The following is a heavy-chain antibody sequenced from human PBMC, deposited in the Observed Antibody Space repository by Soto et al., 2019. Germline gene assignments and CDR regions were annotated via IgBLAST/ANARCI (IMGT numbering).Heavy chain of an antibody. J-gene: IGHJ3*02. CDR3: ASRVGYDYGDPDDAFDI. D-gene: IGHD4-17*01. Sequence: QVQLVESGGGVVQPGRSLRLSCAASGFTFSSYGMHWVRQAPGKGLEWAAVISYDGSNKYYADSVKGRFTISRDNSKNTLYLQMNSLRAEDTAVYYCASRVGYDYGDPDDAFDIWGQGTMVTVSS. CDR1: GFTFSSYG. V-gene: IGHV3-30*03. CDR2: ISYDGSNK.